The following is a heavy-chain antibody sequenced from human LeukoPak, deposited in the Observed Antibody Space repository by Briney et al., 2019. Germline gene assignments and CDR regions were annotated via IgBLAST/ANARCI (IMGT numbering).Heavy chain of an antibody. D-gene: IGHD6-25*01. CDR2: IKEDGSEK. CDR3: ARAGSSGYYYYYGMDV. V-gene: IGHV3-7*01. CDR1: GVTFSSYW. Sequence: GGSLRLSCAASGVTFSSYWMSWVRQAPGKGLEWVANIKEDGSEKYYVDSVKGRFTNSRDNAKNSLYLQMNSLRAEDTAVYYCARAGSSGYYYYYGMDVWGQGTTVTVSS. J-gene: IGHJ6*02.